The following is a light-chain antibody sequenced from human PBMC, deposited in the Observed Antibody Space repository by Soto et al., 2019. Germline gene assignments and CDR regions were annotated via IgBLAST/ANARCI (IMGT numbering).Light chain of an antibody. CDR1: QIVLYSSYTNND. V-gene: IGKV4-1*01. Sequence: DIVMTQSPDFLAVSLGERATINCKSSQIVLYSSYTNNDLAWYQQKPGPPPKLLFYWASTRESGVPDRFSGSGSGTDFTLTINSLQAEDVAVYYCQEYYNAPYTFGQGTKLEIK. CDR3: QEYYNAPYT. J-gene: IGKJ2*01. CDR2: WAS.